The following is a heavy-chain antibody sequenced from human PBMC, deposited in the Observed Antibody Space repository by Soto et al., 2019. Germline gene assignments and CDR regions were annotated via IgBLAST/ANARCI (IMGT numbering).Heavy chain of an antibody. V-gene: IGHV3-64D*06. CDR1: GFTFSMCS. CDR3: VHPRSTVQIPPT. CDR2: ISSNGDST. D-gene: IGHD4-17*01. J-gene: IGHJ5*02. Sequence: PGGSLRLSCSASGFTFSMCSMHWVRQAPGKGLEYVSGISSNGDSTYYADSVKGRFTISRDNSKNTLYLQMSSLRAVDTAVYYCVHPRSTVQIPPTWGQGTLVTDSS.